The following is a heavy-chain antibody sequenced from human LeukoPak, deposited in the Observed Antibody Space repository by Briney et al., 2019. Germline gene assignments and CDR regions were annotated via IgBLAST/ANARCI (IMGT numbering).Heavy chain of an antibody. CDR3: TRLQDY. D-gene: IGHD2-21*02. CDR2: LYSGGST. V-gene: IGHV3-53*01. CDR1: GFTVSSYY. J-gene: IGHJ4*02. Sequence: HPGGSLRLSCAASGFTVSSYYMSWVRQAPGKGLEWVSVLYSGGSTYCADSVKGRFTISRDKSKNTLYLQMNSLRAEDTAVYYCTRLQDYWGQGTLVTVSS.